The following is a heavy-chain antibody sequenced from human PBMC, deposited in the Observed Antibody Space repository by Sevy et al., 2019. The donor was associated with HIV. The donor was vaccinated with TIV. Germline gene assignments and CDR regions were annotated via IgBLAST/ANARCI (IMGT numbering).Heavy chain of an antibody. V-gene: IGHV3-30*04. Sequence: GGSLRLSCAASEFMFSSYAMHWVRQGPGKGLEWVAIISHDGTNKSYADSVEGRFTVSRDNSRNTLYPHMNSLRAEDTAVYYCASFPITMVRGIRDYWGQGTLVTVS. CDR3: ASFPITMVRGIRDY. CDR2: ISHDGTNK. J-gene: IGHJ4*02. CDR1: EFMFSSYA. D-gene: IGHD3-10*01.